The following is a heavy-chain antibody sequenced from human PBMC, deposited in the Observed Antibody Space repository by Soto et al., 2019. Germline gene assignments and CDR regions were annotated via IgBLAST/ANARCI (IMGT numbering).Heavy chain of an antibody. J-gene: IGHJ4*02. CDR1: GFTFSSYG. Sequence: SMRLSCAASGFTFSSYGMHWVRQAPGKGLEWVAVIWYDGSNKYYADSVKGRFTISRDNSKNTLYLQMNSLRAEDTAVYYCTKDGGWYYYDSSGYWPTDYWGEGTLVTGSS. CDR2: IWYDGSNK. V-gene: IGHV3-33*06. D-gene: IGHD3-22*01. CDR3: TKDGGWYYYDSSGYWPTDY.